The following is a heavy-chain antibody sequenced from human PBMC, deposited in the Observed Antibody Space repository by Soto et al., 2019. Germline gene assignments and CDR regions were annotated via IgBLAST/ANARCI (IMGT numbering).Heavy chain of an antibody. CDR1: GYTFTGYY. J-gene: IGHJ5*02. CDR2: INPNSGGT. V-gene: IGHV1-2*02. D-gene: IGHD1-26*01. Sequence: GASVKVSCKASGYTFTGYYMHWVRQAPGQGLEWMGWINPNSGGTNYAQMFQGRVTMTSDTSISTAYMELSRLRSDDTAVDYCARAYFGWFDPWGQGTLVTVSS. CDR3: ARAYFGWFDP.